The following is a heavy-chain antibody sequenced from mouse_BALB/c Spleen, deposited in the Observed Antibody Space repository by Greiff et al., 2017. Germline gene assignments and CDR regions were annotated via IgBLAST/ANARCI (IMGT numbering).Heavy chain of an antibody. CDR2: IRNKANGYTT. CDR1: GFTFTDYY. CDR3: ARDITTGPWFAY. V-gene: IGHV7-3*02. Sequence: EVKLMESGGGLVQPGGSLRLSCATSGFTFTDYYMSWVRQPPGKALEWLGFIRNKANGYTTEYSASVKGRFTISRDNSQSILYLQMNTLRAEDSATYYCARDITTGPWFAYWGQGTLVTVSA. J-gene: IGHJ3*01. D-gene: IGHD1-1*01.